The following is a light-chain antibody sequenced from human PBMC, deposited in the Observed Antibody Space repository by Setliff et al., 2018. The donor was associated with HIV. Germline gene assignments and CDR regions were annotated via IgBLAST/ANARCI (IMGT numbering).Light chain of an antibody. Sequence: ALTQPASVSGSPGQSITISCTGTSSDVGGYNYVSWYQHHPGKAPKLMIYEVSNRPSGVSNRFSGSKSGNTASLTISGLQAEDEADYYCSSYTRGSTLVFGGGTKVTVL. CDR1: SSDVGGYNY. J-gene: IGLJ3*02. CDR3: SSYTRGSTLV. V-gene: IGLV2-14*01. CDR2: EVS.